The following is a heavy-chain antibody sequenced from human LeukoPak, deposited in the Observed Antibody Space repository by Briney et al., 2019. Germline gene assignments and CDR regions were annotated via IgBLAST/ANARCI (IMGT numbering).Heavy chain of an antibody. CDR1: GASISSGLYT. CDR3: ARAYYYVSGTYVDF. V-gene: IGHV4-39*01. D-gene: IGHD3-10*01. CDR2: ISYIGGT. Sequence: NPSETLSLTCTVSGASISSGLYTWVGIRKPPGKGLDWFGTISYIGGTHFTPSLQSRGSISLDTSKNQFSLKLTSVAAADSAVYYCARAYYYVSGTYVDFWGQGTRVTVSS. J-gene: IGHJ4*02.